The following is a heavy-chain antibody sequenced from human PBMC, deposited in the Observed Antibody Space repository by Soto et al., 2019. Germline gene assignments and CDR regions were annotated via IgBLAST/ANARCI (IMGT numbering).Heavy chain of an antibody. J-gene: IGHJ6*02. V-gene: IGHV1-2*02. CDR3: VRDQAAVAGSYYYYYGMDV. CDR2: INPNSGGT. CDR1: GYIFTDYH. D-gene: IGHD6-19*01. Sequence: ASVKVSCKTSGYIFTDYHMHWVRQAPGQGLEWMGWINPNSGGTNYAQKFQGRVTMTRDKSISTAYMELSRLRSDDTAVYFCVRDQAAVAGSYYYYYGMDVWGQGTTVTVSS.